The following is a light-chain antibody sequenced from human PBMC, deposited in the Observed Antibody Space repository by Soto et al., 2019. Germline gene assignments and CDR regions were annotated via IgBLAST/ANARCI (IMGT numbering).Light chain of an antibody. Sequence: DIQMPQSPSAMSASVGDRVTITCRASQDISDFLAWFQQKPGEVPQRLIYAASSLESGVPSSFSGSGSCTEFTLTIRSLQPEDFATYYCLQNNRYPWTFGQGTKVEIK. CDR2: AAS. CDR3: LQNNRYPWT. V-gene: IGKV1-17*03. J-gene: IGKJ1*01. CDR1: QDISDF.